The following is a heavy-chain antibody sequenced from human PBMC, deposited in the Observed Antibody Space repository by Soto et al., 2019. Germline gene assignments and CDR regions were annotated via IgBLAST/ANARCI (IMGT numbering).Heavy chain of an antibody. CDR1: GGSITSGGYY. CDR3: ARGGWSDNWFVP. D-gene: IGHD6-19*01. CDR2: IYYSGST. J-gene: IGHJ5*02. Sequence: QVQLQESGPGLVRPSETLSLTCTVSGGSITSGGYYWGWIRQHPGKGLEWIGHIYYSGSTSYNPSLQSRFSMSADTSKNQFSMKLSFVTAAATAVYYCARGGWSDNWFVPWGQGALVTVSS. V-gene: IGHV4-31*03.